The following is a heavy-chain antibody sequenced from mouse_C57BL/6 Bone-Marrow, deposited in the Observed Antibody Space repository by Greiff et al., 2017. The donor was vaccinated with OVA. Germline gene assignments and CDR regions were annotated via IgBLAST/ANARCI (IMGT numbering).Heavy chain of an antibody. CDR3: ASRSYYYGSSYAMDY. D-gene: IGHD1-1*01. V-gene: IGHV1-50*01. J-gene: IGHJ4*01. CDR2: IDPSDSYT. CDR1: GYTFTSYW. Sequence: QVQLQQPGAELVKPGASVTLSCKASGYTFTSYWVQWVTQRPGQGLEWIGEIDPSDSYTNYTPKFTGTATLTVDTSSSTAYMQLSSLTSEDSAVYYCASRSYYYGSSYAMDYWGQGTSVTVSS.